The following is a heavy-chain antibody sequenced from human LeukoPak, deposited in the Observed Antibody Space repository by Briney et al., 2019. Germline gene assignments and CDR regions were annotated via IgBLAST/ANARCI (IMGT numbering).Heavy chain of an antibody. D-gene: IGHD6-6*01. CDR2: IYHSGST. J-gene: IGHJ5*02. CDR3: ARGSLQQLVPGYNWFDP. Sequence: SETLSPTFTLSGYPITRCYYWGWIRQPPGKGLGWIGSIYHSGSTYYNPSIKSRVTISVDTSKNQFSLKLSSVTAADTAVYYCARGSLQQLVPGYNWFDPWGQGTLVTVSS. CDR1: GYPITRCYY. V-gene: IGHV4-38-2*02.